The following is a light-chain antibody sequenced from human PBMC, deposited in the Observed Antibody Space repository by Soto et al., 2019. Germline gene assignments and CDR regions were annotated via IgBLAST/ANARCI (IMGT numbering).Light chain of an antibody. V-gene: IGKV3D-15*01. Sequence: EIVMTQSPATLSVSPGERAPLSCRARQSVRRNLAWYPQRPGQPPRLLIYGTSTRATDIPARFSGSGSGTEFTLTISSLQSEDFAVYYRQQYNNWPAITFGQGTRLEIK. CDR1: QSVRRN. J-gene: IGKJ5*01. CDR2: GTS. CDR3: QQYNNWPAIT.